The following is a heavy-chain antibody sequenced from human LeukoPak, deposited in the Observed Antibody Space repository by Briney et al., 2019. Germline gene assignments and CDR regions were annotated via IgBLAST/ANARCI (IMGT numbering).Heavy chain of an antibody. CDR3: ARGYNYYMDV. CDR1: GFTFDDYG. V-gene: IGHV3-20*04. Sequence: GGSLRLSCAASGFTFDDYGMSWVRQAPGKGLEWVSGINWNGGSTGYADPVKGRFTISRDNAKNSLHLQMNSLRVEDTALYYCARGYNYYMDVWGKGTTVTVSS. D-gene: IGHD5-12*01. CDR2: INWNGGST. J-gene: IGHJ6*03.